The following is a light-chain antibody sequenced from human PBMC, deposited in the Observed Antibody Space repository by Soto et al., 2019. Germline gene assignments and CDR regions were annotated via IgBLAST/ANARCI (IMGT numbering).Light chain of an antibody. J-gene: IGKJ4*01. CDR2: GAS. CDR1: QSVSSSY. CDR3: QQYGSSLLT. Sequence: EIALTQSPGTLSLSPGESATLSCRASQSVSSSYLAWYQQKPGQAPRHLIYGASSRATGIPDRFSGSGSGTDFTLTISRLEPEDFAVYYCQQYGSSLLTFGGGTKVEI. V-gene: IGKV3-20*01.